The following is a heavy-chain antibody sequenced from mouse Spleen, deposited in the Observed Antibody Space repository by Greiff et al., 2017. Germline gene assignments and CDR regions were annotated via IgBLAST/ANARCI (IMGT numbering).Heavy chain of an antibody. J-gene: IGHJ3*01. CDR3: TWGYYYGSSLFAY. D-gene: IGHD1-1*01. V-gene: IGHV1-15*01. CDR2: IDPETGGT. CDR1: GYTFTDYE. Sequence: QVQLQQSGAELVRPGASVTLSCKASGYTFTDYEMHWVQQTPVHGLEWIGAIDPETGGTDYNQKFKGKAILTADKSSSTAYMELRSLTSEDSAVYYCTWGYYYGSSLFAYWGQGTLVTVSA.